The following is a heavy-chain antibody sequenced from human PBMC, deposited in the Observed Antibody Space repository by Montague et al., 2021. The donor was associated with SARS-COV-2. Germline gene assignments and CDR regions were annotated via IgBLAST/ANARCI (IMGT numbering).Heavy chain of an antibody. D-gene: IGHD5-18*01. V-gene: IGHV6-1*01. Sequence: CAIPGDSVSSHSAAWNWIRQSPSRGLEWLGRTYYRSKWYNDYAVSVKSRITINPDTSKNQFSLQLNSVTPEDTAVYYCARDTRIQLWFDRDYYYGMDVWGQGTTVTVSS. CDR3: ARDTRIQLWFDRDYYYGMDV. CDR1: GDSVSSHSAA. CDR2: TYYRSKWYN. J-gene: IGHJ6*02.